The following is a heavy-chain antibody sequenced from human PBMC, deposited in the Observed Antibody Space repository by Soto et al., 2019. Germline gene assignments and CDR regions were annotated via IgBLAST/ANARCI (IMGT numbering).Heavy chain of an antibody. J-gene: IGHJ6*02. CDR1: GFTFSSYA. V-gene: IGHV3-23*01. CDR3: AKRITTSRSLSYGMDV. D-gene: IGHD3-10*01. CDR2: ISGSGGST. Sequence: GGSLRLSCAASGFTFSSYAMSWVRQAPGKGLEWVSAISGSGGSTYYADSVKGRFTISRDNSKNTLYLQMNSLRAEDTAVYYCAKRITTSRSLSYGMDVWGQGTTVTVSS.